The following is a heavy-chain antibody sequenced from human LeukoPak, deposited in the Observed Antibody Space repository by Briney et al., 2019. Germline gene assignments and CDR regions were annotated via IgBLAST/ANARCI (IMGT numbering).Heavy chain of an antibody. CDR3: ARGLTWQDAFDI. CDR2: IYYSGST. V-gene: IGHV4-59*01. D-gene: IGHD5-12*01. CDR1: GGSISSYY. J-gene: IGHJ3*02. Sequence: PSETLSLTCTVSGGSISSYYWSWIRQPPGKGQEWIGYIYYSGSTNYNPSLKSRVTISVDTSKNQFSLKLSSVTAADTAVYYCARGLTWQDAFDIWGQGTMVTVSS.